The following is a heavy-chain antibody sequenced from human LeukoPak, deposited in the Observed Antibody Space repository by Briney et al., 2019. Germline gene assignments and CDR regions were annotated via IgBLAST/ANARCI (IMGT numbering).Heavy chain of an antibody. J-gene: IGHJ4*02. D-gene: IGHD6-13*01. CDR1: GGTFSSYA. CDR3: AKLRQLDSFDC. V-gene: IGHV1-69*05. CDR2: IIPIFGTA. Sequence: ASVKVSCKASGGTFSSYAISWVRQAPGQGLEWMGGIIPIFGTANYAQKFQGRVTITTDESTSTAYMELSSLRSEDTAVYYCAKLRQLDSFDCWGQGTLVTVSS.